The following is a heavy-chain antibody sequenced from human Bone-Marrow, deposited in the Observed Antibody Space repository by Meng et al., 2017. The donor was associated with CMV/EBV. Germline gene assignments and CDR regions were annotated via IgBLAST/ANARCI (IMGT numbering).Heavy chain of an antibody. CDR3: ARDHSAYVDY. J-gene: IGHJ4*02. D-gene: IGHD5-18*01. Sequence: ASVKVSCKASGYIFSDNYIHWVRQAPGQGLEWMGWINPNSGGTNFAEKFQGRVTMTSDTYISTAYMEVTRLTSDDTAVYYCARDHSAYVDYWGQGTLVTVSS. V-gene: IGHV1-2*02. CDR2: INPNSGGT. CDR1: GYIFSDNY.